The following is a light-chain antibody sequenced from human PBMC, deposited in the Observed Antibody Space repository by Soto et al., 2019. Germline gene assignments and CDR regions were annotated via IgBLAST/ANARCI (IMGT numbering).Light chain of an antibody. CDR2: GAS. V-gene: IGKV3-20*01. CDR3: QQYGYSWS. Sequence: EIVLTQSPGTLSLSPGETATLSCRASQSVIGNYLAWYQQKPGQAPRLLFYGASTRAAGSPARFSGSGSGTDFTLTISRLEPEDAAVYFCQQYGYSWSFGQGTKVQIK. CDR1: QSVIGNY. J-gene: IGKJ1*01.